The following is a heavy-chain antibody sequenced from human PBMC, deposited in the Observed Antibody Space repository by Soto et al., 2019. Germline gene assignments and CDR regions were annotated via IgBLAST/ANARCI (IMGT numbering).Heavy chain of an antibody. J-gene: IGHJ6*04. Sequence: EVQLVESGGGLVKPGGSLRLSCAASGFTFSSYSMNWVRQAPGKGLEWVSSISSSSSYIYYADSVKGRFTISRDNAKNSLYLQMNSLRAEDTAVYYCARDILLWFGEIGDPVWGKGTTVTVSS. CDR3: ARDILLWFGEIGDPV. V-gene: IGHV3-21*01. CDR2: ISSSSSYI. D-gene: IGHD3-10*01. CDR1: GFTFSSYS.